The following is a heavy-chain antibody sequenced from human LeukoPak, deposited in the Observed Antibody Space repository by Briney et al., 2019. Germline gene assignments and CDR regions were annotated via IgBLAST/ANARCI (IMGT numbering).Heavy chain of an antibody. CDR3: AKGGYDSSIYYFDY. J-gene: IGHJ4*02. CDR1: GFTFSSYG. V-gene: IGHV3-30*18. CDR2: ILYDGSNK. Sequence: QSGGSLRLSCAASGFTFSSYGMHWVRQAPGKGLEWVAVILYDGSNKYYADSVKGRFTISRDNSKNTLYLQMNSLRAEDTAVYYCAKGGYDSSIYYFDYWGQGTLVTVSS. D-gene: IGHD3-22*01.